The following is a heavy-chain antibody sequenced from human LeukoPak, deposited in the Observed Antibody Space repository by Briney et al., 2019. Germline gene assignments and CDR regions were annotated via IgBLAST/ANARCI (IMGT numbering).Heavy chain of an antibody. CDR1: GYTFTGYY. Sequence: ASVKVSCKASGYTFTGYYMHWVRQAPGQGLEWMGWINPNSGGTNYAQKFQGRVTMTRDTSISTAYMELSKLRSDDTAVYYCATSRGYCSSTSCRDDYYFDYWGQGTLVTVSS. D-gene: IGHD2-2*01. V-gene: IGHV1-2*02. CDR3: ATSRGYCSSTSCRDDYYFDY. J-gene: IGHJ4*02. CDR2: INPNSGGT.